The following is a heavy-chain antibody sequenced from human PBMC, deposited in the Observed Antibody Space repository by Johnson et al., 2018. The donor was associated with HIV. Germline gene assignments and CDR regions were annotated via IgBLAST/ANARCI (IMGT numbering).Heavy chain of an antibody. Sequence: QLVESGGGVAQPGRSLRLSCTASGYTFSGYGMHWVRQAPGKGLEWVAFIRYDGTNKYYEDSVRGRFTISRDDSKNTLYLQMNSLRAEDTAVYYCARGSAFDIWSQGTMVTVSS. D-gene: IGHD6-6*01. CDR2: IRYDGTNK. J-gene: IGHJ3*02. V-gene: IGHV3-33*01. CDR1: GYTFSGYG. CDR3: ARGSAFDI.